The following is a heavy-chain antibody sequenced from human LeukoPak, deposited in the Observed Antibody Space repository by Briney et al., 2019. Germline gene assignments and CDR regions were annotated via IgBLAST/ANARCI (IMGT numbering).Heavy chain of an antibody. CDR1: GYTFTSYY. Sequence: ASVKVSCKASGYTFTSYYMHWVRQAPGQGLEWMGIINPSGGSTSYAQKFQSRVTMTRDTSTSTVYMELSSLRSEDTAVYYCARDYYYDSSPGGMDVWGQGTTVTVSS. D-gene: IGHD3-22*01. J-gene: IGHJ6*02. V-gene: IGHV1-46*01. CDR2: INPSGGST. CDR3: ARDYYYDSSPGGMDV.